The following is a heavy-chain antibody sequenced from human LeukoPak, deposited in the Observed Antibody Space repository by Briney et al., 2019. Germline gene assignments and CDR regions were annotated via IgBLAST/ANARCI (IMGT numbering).Heavy chain of an antibody. CDR1: GFTFSSYA. D-gene: IGHD6-19*01. V-gene: IGHV3-23*01. CDR3: AKDAWSGWYGYYFDY. Sequence: GGSLRLSCAASGFTFSSYAMSWVRQAPGKGLEWVSAISGSGGSTYYAGSVKGRFTISRDNSKNTLYLQMNSLRAEDTAVYYCAKDAWSGWYGYYFDYWGQGTLVTVSS. J-gene: IGHJ4*02. CDR2: ISGSGGST.